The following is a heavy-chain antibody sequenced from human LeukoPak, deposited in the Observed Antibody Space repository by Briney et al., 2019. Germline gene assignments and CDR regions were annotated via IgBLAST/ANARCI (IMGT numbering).Heavy chain of an antibody. D-gene: IGHD6-19*01. Sequence: PGGSLRLSCAASGFTFSKYWMLWVRQAPGKGLGSVSRINTDGTVTTYADSVKGRFTVSRDNADNTMFPQMNSVRDEDTAVYYCATKQWLAPPPDSWGQGTPVTVSS. CDR1: GFTFSKYW. J-gene: IGHJ4*02. V-gene: IGHV3-74*01. CDR2: INTDGTVT. CDR3: ATKQWLAPPPDS.